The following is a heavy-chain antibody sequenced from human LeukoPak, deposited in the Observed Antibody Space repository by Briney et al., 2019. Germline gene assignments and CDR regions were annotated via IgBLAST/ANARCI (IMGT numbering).Heavy chain of an antibody. CDR3: AWYGVTHGLDV. J-gene: IGHJ6*02. CDR1: GFSLSDYW. V-gene: IGHV3-7*01. CDR2: INQDGSDK. D-gene: IGHD3-10*01. Sequence: GGSLRLSCAASGFSLSDYWMSWVRQAPGKGLEWVANINQDGSDKYYVDSVMGRFTISKDNAKNSVYLQMNSLRPEDTAIYYCAWYGVTHGLDVWGRGPRSPSP.